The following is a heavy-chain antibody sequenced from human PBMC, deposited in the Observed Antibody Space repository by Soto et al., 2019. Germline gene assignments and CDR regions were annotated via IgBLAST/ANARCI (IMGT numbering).Heavy chain of an antibody. D-gene: IGHD6-25*01. V-gene: IGHV4-31*03. J-gene: IGHJ4*02. CDR3: ARGIRQRIDY. CDR2: IYYSGST. Sequence: QVQLQESGPGLVKPSQTLSLTCTVSGGSISSGGYYWSWIRQHPGKGLEWIGYIYYSGSTYYNPYLKSRVTLSVDTSKNQFSLKLSSVPAADAAVYYCARGIRQRIDYWGQGTLVTVSS. CDR1: GGSISSGGYY.